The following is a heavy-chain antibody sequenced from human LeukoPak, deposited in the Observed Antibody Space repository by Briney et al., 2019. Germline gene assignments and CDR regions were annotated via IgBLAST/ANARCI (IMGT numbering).Heavy chain of an antibody. CDR3: AREPNYCSSTSCYLLNWFDP. Sequence: PSETLSLTCTVSGGSISSGSYYGSWIRQPAGKGLEWIGRIYTSGSTNYTPSLKGRVTISVDTSKNQFSLKLSSVTAADTAVYYCAREPNYCSSTSCYLLNWFDPWGQGTLVTVSS. CDR2: IYTSGST. V-gene: IGHV4-61*02. D-gene: IGHD2-2*01. J-gene: IGHJ5*02. CDR1: GGSISSGSYY.